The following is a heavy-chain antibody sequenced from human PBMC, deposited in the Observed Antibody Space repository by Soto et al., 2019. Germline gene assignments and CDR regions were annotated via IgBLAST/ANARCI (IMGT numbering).Heavy chain of an antibody. CDR1: GYSFTSYW. Sequence: GESLKISCNGSGYSFTSYWIGWVRQMPGKGLEWMGIIYPGDSDTRYSPSFQGQVTISADKSISTAYLQWSSLKASDTAMYYCERRGYCSSTSCTGDIWGQGTMVTV. CDR3: ERRGYCSSTSCTGDI. V-gene: IGHV5-51*01. J-gene: IGHJ3*02. D-gene: IGHD2-2*01. CDR2: IYPGDSDT.